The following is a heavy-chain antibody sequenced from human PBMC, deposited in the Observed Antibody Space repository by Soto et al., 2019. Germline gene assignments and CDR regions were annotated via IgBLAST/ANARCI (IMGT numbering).Heavy chain of an antibody. J-gene: IGHJ5*02. CDR3: TTDLGYCSSTSCHTPPWFDP. D-gene: IGHD2-2*01. V-gene: IGHV3-15*01. CDR2: IKSKTDGGTT. Sequence: PGGSLRLSCAASGFTFSNAWMSWVRQAPGKGLEWVGRIKSKTDGGTTDYAAPVKGRFTISRDDSKNTLYLQMNSLKTEDTAAYYCTTDLGYCSSTSCHTPPWFDPWGQGTLVTVSS. CDR1: GFTFSNAW.